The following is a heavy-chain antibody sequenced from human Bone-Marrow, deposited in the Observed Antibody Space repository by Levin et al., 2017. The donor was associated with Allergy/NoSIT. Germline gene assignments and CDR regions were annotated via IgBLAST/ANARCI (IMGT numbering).Heavy chain of an antibody. CDR3: ARDNPYVDTAMVSFFDY. CDR2: IIPIFGTA. J-gene: IGHJ4*02. D-gene: IGHD5-18*01. V-gene: IGHV1-69*13. CDR1: GGTFSSYA. Sequence: SVKVSCKASGGTFSSYAISWVRQAPGQGLEWMGGIIPIFGTANYAQKFQGRVTITADESTSTAYMELSSLRSEDTAVYYCARDNPYVDTAMVSFFDYWGQGTLVTVSS.